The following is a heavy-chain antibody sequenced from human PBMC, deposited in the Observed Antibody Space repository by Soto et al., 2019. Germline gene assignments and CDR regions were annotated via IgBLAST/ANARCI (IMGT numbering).Heavy chain of an antibody. V-gene: IGHV3-23*01. CDR1: GFTYSSYA. D-gene: IGHD4-17*01. J-gene: IGHJ4*02. CDR2: ISGSGTST. CDR3: ARVDYGDYEVFYY. Sequence: GGSLRLSCAASGFTYSSYAMSWVRQAPGKGLEWVSAISGSGTSTYYADSVKGRFTISRDNSKNTLYLQMNSLRAEDTAVYYCARVDYGDYEVFYYWGQGTLVTVSS.